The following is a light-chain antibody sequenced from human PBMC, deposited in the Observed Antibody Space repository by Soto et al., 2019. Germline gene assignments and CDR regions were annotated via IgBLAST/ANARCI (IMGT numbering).Light chain of an antibody. CDR2: EAS. CDR1: QSINRW. Sequence: DIQMTQSPSTLSASIGDRVTITCRASQSINRWLAWYQQKPGKAPNLLISEASNLESGVPSRFSGSGSGTEFTLTINSLQPDDFATYYCHQYNSYSPAFGHGTKVEVK. J-gene: IGKJ1*01. V-gene: IGKV1-5*03. CDR3: HQYNSYSPA.